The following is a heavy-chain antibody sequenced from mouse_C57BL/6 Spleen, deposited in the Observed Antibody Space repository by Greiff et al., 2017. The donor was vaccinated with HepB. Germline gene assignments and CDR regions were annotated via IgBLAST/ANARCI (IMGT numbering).Heavy chain of an antibody. J-gene: IGHJ1*03. V-gene: IGHV1-9*01. CDR1: GYTFTGYW. CDR3: ARGDYGSSSLWYFDV. Sequence: VQLQQSGAELMKPGASVKLSCKATGYTFTGYWIEWVKQRPGHGLEWLGEILPGSGSTNYNEKLKGKTTFTADTSSNTAYMQLSSLTTEDSDIYYCARGDYGSSSLWYFDVWGTGTTVTVSS. D-gene: IGHD1-1*01. CDR2: ILPGSGST.